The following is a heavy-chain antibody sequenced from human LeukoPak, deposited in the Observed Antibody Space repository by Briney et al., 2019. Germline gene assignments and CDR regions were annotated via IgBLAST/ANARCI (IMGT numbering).Heavy chain of an antibody. CDR1: GYTFTDYY. V-gene: IGHV1-2*02. CDR3: ATIPAYYDYVWGTPNDY. CDR2: INPNSGGT. D-gene: IGHD3-16*01. J-gene: IGHJ4*02. Sequence: ASVKVSCKASGYTFTDYYIHWVRQAPGQGLEWMGWINPNSGGTNYAQNFQGRVTMTRDTSISTAYMELSRLRSDDTAVYYCATIPAYYDYVWGTPNDYWGQGTLVTVSS.